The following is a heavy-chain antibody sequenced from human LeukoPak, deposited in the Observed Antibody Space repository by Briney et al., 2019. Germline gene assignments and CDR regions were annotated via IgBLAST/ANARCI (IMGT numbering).Heavy chain of an antibody. CDR1: GFTFSSYA. D-gene: IGHD3-22*01. CDR2: ISGSGGST. Sequence: GGSLRLSCAASGFTFSSYAMSWVRQAPGQGLEWVSAISGSGGSTYYADSVKGRFTISRDNSKNTLYLQMNSLRAEDTAVYYCAKAPNYYDSSGLEYFQHWGQGTLVTVSS. J-gene: IGHJ1*01. CDR3: AKAPNYYDSSGLEYFQH. V-gene: IGHV3-23*01.